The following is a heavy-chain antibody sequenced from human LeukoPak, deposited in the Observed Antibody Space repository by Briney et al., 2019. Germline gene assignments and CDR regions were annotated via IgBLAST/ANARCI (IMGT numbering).Heavy chain of an antibody. J-gene: IGHJ6*03. D-gene: IGHD3-10*01. CDR3: ARDYLYGSGSYGSYYMDV. V-gene: IGHV1-46*01. Sequence: ASVKVSCKASGYTFTSYYMHWVRQAPGQGLEWMGIINPSGGSTSYAQKFQGRVTMTRDTSTSTVYMELSSLRSDDTAVYYCARDYLYGSGSYGSYYMDVWGKGTTVTVSS. CDR1: GYTFTSYY. CDR2: INPSGGST.